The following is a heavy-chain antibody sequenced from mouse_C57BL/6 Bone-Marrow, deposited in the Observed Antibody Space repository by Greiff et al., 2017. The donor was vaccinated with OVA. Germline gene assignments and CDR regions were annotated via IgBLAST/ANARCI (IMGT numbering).Heavy chain of an antibody. Sequence: EVQLQQSGAELVRPGASVKLSCTASGFNIKDYYMHWVKQRPEQGLEWIGRIDPEGGDTEYAPKFQGKATMTADTSSNTAYLQLSSLTSDDTAVYYCTEGSNPYYFDYWGQGTTLTVSS. D-gene: IGHD1-1*01. CDR3: TEGSNPYYFDY. V-gene: IGHV14-1*01. CDR2: IDPEGGDT. CDR1: GFNIKDYY. J-gene: IGHJ2*01.